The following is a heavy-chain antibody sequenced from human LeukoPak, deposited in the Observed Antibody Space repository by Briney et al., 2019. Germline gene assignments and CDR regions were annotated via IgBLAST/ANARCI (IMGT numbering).Heavy chain of an antibody. CDR1: GFTFRSFV. CDR3: SKERPEEYYSSGSYFDY. V-gene: IGHV3-30*04. CDR2: ISYEDGITQ. Sequence: GRSLRLSCAASGFTFRSFVMHWVRQAPGKGLEWVAAISYEDGITQYYADSVKGLFTISRDNSKYTVYLEMNSLRVEDTAMYYCSKERPEEYYSSGSYFDYWGQGTLVTVSS. D-gene: IGHD3-10*01. J-gene: IGHJ4*02.